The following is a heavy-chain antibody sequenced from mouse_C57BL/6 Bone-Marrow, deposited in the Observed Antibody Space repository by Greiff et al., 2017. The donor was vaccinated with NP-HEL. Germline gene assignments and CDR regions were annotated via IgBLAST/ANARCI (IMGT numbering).Heavy chain of an antibody. CDR1: GYTFTSYW. CDR3: TSTTVVAYYYAMDY. Sequence: VQLQQSGTVLARPGASVKMSCKTSGYTFTSYWMHWVKQRPGQGLEWIGAIYPGNSDTSYNQKFTGKAKLTAVTSASTAYMELSSLTNDDSAVYYGTSTTVVAYYYAMDYWGQGTSVTVSS. D-gene: IGHD1-1*01. J-gene: IGHJ4*01. CDR2: IYPGNSDT. V-gene: IGHV1-5*01.